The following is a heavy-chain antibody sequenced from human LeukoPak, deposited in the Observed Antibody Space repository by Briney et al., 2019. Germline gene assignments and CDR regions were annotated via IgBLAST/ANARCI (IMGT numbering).Heavy chain of an antibody. CDR3: AGGNSWPGLSY. CDR1: GFTLSVNY. Sequence: PGGSLRLSCAASGFTLSVNYMSWVRQAREKGLEWFSVIYTAGSTYNADSVKGRFTISRDKSKNTLYLQMNALRAEDTAVYFCAGGNSWPGLSYWGQGTLLTVSS. J-gene: IGHJ4*02. V-gene: IGHV3-53*01. CDR2: IYTAGST. D-gene: IGHD6-13*01.